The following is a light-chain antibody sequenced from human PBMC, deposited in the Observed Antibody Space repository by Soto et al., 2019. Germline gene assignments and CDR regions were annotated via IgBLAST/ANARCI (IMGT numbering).Light chain of an antibody. Sequence: QSALTQPASVSGSPGQSITISCTGTISDVGSYNLVSWYQQHPGKAPKLMIYEVGKWPSGVSNRFSGSKSGNTASLTISGLQAEDEADYYCCSYAGSGTYVFGGGTKVTVL. CDR3: CSYAGSGTYV. CDR2: EVG. CDR1: ISDVGSYNL. V-gene: IGLV2-23*02. J-gene: IGLJ1*01.